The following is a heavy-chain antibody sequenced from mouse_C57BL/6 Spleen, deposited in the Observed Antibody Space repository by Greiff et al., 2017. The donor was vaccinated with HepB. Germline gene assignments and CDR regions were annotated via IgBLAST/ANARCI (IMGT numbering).Heavy chain of an antibody. CDR2: IYPGNSDT. V-gene: IGHV1-5*01. Sequence: VQLQQSGTVLARPGASVKMSCKTSGYTFTSYWMHWVKQRPGQGLEWIGAIYPGNSDTSYNQKFKGKAKLTAVTSASTAYMELSSLTNEDSAVYYCTRSEDYGSSSFDYWGQGTTLTVSS. CDR3: TRSEDYGSSSFDY. D-gene: IGHD1-1*01. J-gene: IGHJ2*01. CDR1: GYTFTSYW.